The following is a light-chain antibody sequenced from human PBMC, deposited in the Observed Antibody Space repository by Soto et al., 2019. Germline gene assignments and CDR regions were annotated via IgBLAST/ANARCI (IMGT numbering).Light chain of an antibody. CDR2: QAS. CDR3: LQDDSYPLA. V-gene: IGKV1-6*01. Sequence: AIQMTQSPSSLSASVGDRVTMTCRASQGIRNDLSWYQQKPGKATKLLIYQASRLQSGVPSRFRGSGSGTDVTLTSSSLQPEDFATYYCLQDDSYPLAFGGGSKVE. J-gene: IGKJ4*01. CDR1: QGIRND.